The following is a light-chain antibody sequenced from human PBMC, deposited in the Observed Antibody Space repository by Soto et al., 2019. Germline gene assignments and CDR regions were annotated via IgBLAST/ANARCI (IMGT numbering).Light chain of an antibody. J-gene: IGKJ2*03. CDR2: GAS. CDR3: QQYGSSPPYS. CDR1: KSFSSRY. V-gene: IGKV3-20*01. Sequence: EIVLTQSPGTLSLSPGERATLSCRASKSFSSRYLAWYQQKPGQAPRFLISGASSRATGIPDRFSGSGSGTDFTLTISRVEPDDFAVYYCQQYGSSPPYSFGQGTKLEIK.